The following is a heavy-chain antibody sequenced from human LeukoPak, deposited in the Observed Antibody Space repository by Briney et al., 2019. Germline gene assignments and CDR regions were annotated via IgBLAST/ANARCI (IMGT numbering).Heavy chain of an antibody. CDR1: GGSIRSYY. V-gene: IGHV4-59*01. CDR3: ARVWYGDYGYFDY. D-gene: IGHD4-17*01. CDR2: IYYSGST. J-gene: IGHJ4*02. Sequence: SETLSLTCTVSGGSIRSYYWSWVRQPPGKGLEWIGYIYYSGSTNYNPSLKSRVTISVDTSKNQFSLKLSSVTAADTAVYYCARVWYGDYGYFDYWGQGTLVTVSS.